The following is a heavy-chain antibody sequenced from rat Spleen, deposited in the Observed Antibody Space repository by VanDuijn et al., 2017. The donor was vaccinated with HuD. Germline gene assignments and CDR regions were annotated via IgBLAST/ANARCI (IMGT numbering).Heavy chain of an antibody. J-gene: IGHJ2*01. CDR1: GFTFSDCY. V-gene: IGHV5-17*01. CDR2: ITYDGRSA. CDR3: TRGTYYRH. Sequence: EVQLVESGGGLVQPGGSLKLSCAASGFTFSDCYMAWVRQAPTKGLEWVATITYDGRSAYYRDSVKGRFTISRDIAKTTLYLHMTSLRSEDTATYYCTRGTYYRHWGQGVMVTVSS. D-gene: IGHD1-12*01.